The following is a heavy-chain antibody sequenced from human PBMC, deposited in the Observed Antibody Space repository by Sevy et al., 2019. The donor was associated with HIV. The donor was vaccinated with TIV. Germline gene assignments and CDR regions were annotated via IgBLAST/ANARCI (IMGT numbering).Heavy chain of an antibody. D-gene: IGHD7-27*01. CDR3: ARDQLGSIDY. V-gene: IGHV3-30-3*01. J-gene: IGHJ4*02. CDR1: GFTISTYA. CDR2: VSSDGSEI. Sequence: GGSLRLSCAVSGFTISTYAMHWVRQAPAKGLECVAIVSSDGSEINYANSVKGRITISRDNSRNTLYLQMNSLRTEDTALYYCARDQLGSIDYWGQGTLVTVSS.